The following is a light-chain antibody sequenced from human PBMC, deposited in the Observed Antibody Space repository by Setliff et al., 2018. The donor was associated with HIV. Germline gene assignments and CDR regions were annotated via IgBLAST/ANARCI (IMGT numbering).Light chain of an antibody. Sequence: QSVLAQPASVSGSPGQSITISCTGTSSDVGDYNYVSWYQQHPGKAPKLMISDVSNRPSGVSNRFSGSKSGNAASLTISGLQAEDEADYYCISYTSSTPLYVFGTGTKVTVL. CDR2: DVS. V-gene: IGLV2-14*03. CDR3: ISYTSSTPLYV. CDR1: SSDVGDYNY. J-gene: IGLJ1*01.